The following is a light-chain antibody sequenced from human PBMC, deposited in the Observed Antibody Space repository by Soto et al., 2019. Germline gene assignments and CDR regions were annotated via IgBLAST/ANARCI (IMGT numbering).Light chain of an antibody. V-gene: IGLV7-46*01. CDR1: TGAVTSGHY. CDR3: LLSDRGARPV. Sequence: QAVVTQEPSLTVSPGGTVTLTCGSSTGAVTSGHYPYWFQQKPGQAPRTLIYDTSNKHSWTPARFSGSLLGGKAALTLSGAQPEDEAEYYCLLSDRGARPVFGGGTQLTVL. CDR2: DTS. J-gene: IGLJ7*01.